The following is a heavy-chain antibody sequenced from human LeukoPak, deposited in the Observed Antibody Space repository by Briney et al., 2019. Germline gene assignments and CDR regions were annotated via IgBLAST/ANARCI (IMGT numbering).Heavy chain of an antibody. CDR3: AKSDSSGYYYVGGYYFDY. J-gene: IGHJ4*02. D-gene: IGHD3-22*01. V-gene: IGHV3-23*01. Sequence: PGGSLRLSCAASGFTFSSYAMSWVRQAPGKRLEWVSAISGSGGSTYYADSVKGRFTISRDNSKNTLYLQMNSLRAEDTAVYYCAKSDSSGYYYVGGYYFDYWGQGTLVTVSS. CDR1: GFTFSSYA. CDR2: ISGSGGST.